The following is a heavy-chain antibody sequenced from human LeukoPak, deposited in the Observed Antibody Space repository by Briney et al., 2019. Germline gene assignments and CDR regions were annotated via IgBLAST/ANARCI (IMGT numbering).Heavy chain of an antibody. V-gene: IGHV4-31*03. CDR1: GDSISSGDYH. CDR2: IYYSGSA. J-gene: IGHJ4*02. Sequence: SQTLSLTCTASGDSISSGDYHWSWIRQHPGKGLEWIGYIYYSGSAYYNPSLQSRATMSVDTSKNQFSLKLSSVTAADTAVYYCVRRDSGYAYFDYWGQGTLVTASS. D-gene: IGHD5-12*01. CDR3: VRRDSGYAYFDY.